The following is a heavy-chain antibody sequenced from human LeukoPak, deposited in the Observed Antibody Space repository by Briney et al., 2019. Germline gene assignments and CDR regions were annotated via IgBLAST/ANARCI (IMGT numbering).Heavy chain of an antibody. CDR3: ARGLLRYFDWLLHHGAFDI. CDR1: GYTFTSYG. CDR2: MNPNSGNT. V-gene: IGHV1-8*02. D-gene: IGHD3-9*01. J-gene: IGHJ3*02. Sequence: GASVKVSCKASGYTFTSYGISWVRQATGQGLEWMGWMNPNSGNTGYAQKFQGRVTMTRNTSISTAYMELSSLRSEDTAVYYCARGLLRYFDWLLHHGAFDIWGQGTMVTVSS.